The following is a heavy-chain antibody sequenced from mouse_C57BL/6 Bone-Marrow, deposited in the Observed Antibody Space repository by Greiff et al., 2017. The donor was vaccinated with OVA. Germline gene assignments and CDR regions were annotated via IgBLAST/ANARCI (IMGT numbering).Heavy chain of an antibody. CDR3: ATRWFAY. CDR1: GYTFTSYW. V-gene: IGHV1-69*01. CDR2: IDPSDSYT. Sequence: QVQLKQPGAELVMPGASVKLSCKASGYTFTSYWMHWVQQRPGQGLEWIGEIDPSDSYTNYNQKFKGKSTLTVDKSTSTAYMQLSSLTSEDSAVYYCATRWFAYWGQGTLVTVSA. J-gene: IGHJ3*01.